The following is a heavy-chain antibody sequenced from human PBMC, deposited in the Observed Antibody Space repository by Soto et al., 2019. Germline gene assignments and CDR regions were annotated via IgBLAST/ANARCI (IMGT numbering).Heavy chain of an antibody. CDR1: GFPFRSYG. CDR2: ISYDGSEK. D-gene: IGHD1-1*01. CDR3: AKAGGPTYNYYGVEV. Sequence: GGSLRPPSAVSGFPFRSYGTHWVRQAPFKGLEWVAFISYDGSEKYYADSVKGRFTISRDNSKNTLYLQMNSLRAEDTAVFYCAKAGGPTYNYYGVEVWGQGTTVT. V-gene: IGHV3-30*18. J-gene: IGHJ6*02.